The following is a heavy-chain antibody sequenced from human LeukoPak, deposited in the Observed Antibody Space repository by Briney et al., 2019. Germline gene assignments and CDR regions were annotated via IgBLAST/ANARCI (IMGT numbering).Heavy chain of an antibody. CDR3: ARHSSGYLSYFDY. CDR1: GGSISSYH. D-gene: IGHD3-22*01. Sequence: SETLSLTCTVSGGSISSYHWGWIRQPPGKGLEWIGYIYYSGSTNYNPSLKSRVTISLDTSKSQFSLKVSSVTAADTAVYYCARHSSGYLSYFDYWGQGTLVPVSS. CDR2: IYYSGST. V-gene: IGHV4-59*08. J-gene: IGHJ4*02.